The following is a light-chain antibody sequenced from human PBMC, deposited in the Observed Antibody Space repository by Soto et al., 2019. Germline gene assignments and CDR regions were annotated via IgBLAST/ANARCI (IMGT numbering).Light chain of an antibody. CDR1: QIISTYS. Sequence: EIMLTQSPGTLSLSPGERATLSCRASQIISTYSFAWYQQRSGQAPSLLIYGASSRATGIPDRFSGSGSGTDFTLTISRLEPEDSAVYFCQHFGSGPTFGQGTKLEIK. J-gene: IGKJ2*01. CDR2: GAS. V-gene: IGKV3-20*01. CDR3: QHFGSGPT.